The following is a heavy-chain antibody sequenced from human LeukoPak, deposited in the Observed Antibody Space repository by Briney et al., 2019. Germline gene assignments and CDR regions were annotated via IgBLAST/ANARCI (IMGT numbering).Heavy chain of an antibody. V-gene: IGHV4-59*12. Sequence: PSETLSLTCTVSGGSISSYYWSWIRQPPGKGLEWIGYIYYSGSTSYNPSLKSRVTISVDTSNNQFSLKLSSVTAADTAVYYCASVEYYLNWFDPWGQGTLVTVSS. CDR2: IYYSGST. CDR3: ASVEYYLNWFDP. CDR1: GGSISSYY. D-gene: IGHD3-10*01. J-gene: IGHJ5*02.